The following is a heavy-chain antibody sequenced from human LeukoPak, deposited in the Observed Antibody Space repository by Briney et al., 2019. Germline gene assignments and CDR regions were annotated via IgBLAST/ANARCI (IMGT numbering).Heavy chain of an antibody. CDR3: ARGGFGELVSWFDP. V-gene: IGHV4-31*11. CDR1: GGSFSSGGYY. CDR2: IYYSGST. J-gene: IGHJ5*01. D-gene: IGHD3-10*01. Sequence: SETLRLTCAAYGGSFSSGGYYWSCIRQHPGKGLEWIGYIYYSGSTYYNPSLKSRVTIAVDTSKNQFSLKLSSVTAADTAVYYCARGGFGELVSWFDPWGKRIIVSVSS.